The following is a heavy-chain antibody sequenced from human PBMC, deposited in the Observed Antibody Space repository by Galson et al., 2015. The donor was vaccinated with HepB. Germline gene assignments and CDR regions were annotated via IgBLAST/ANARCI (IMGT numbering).Heavy chain of an antibody. CDR3: ARDRNLYYYNSGGFLS. CDR2: INSDASST. V-gene: IGHV3-74*01. D-gene: IGHD3-22*01. J-gene: IGHJ4*02. Sequence: SLRLSCAASGFTISTYWMHWVRHAQGKGLVWVSRINSDASSTDYADSVRGRFTISRDNAKNTLYLQMNSLRAEDTAVYYCARDRNLYYYNSGGFLSWGRGTLVTVS. CDR1: GFTISTYW.